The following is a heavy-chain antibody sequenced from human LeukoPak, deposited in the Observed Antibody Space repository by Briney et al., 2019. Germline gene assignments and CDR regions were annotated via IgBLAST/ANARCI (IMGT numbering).Heavy chain of an antibody. CDR2: IYHSGST. D-gene: IGHD1-1*01. J-gene: IGHJ3*02. CDR3: AREARGARGTFDI. CDR1: GGSISSGGYS. V-gene: IGHV4-30-2*01. Sequence: SQTLSLTCAVSGGSISSGGYSWSWIRQPPGKGLEWIGYIYHSGSTYYNPSLKRRVTISVDRSKNQFSLKLSSVTAADTAVYYCAREARGARGTFDIWGQGTMVTVSS.